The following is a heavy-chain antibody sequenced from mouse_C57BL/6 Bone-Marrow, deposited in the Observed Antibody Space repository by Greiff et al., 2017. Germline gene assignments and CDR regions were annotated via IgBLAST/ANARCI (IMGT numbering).Heavy chain of an antibody. Sequence: QVQLQQPGAELVKPGASVKMSCKASGYTFTSYWITWVKQRPGQGLEWIGDIYPGSGSTNYNEKFKSKATLTVDTSSSTAYMQLSSLQSEDSAVYYWARPYYDNYWCFDVWGTGTTVTVAS. CDR1: GYTFTSYW. V-gene: IGHV1-55*01. D-gene: IGHD2-10*01. CDR3: ARPYYDNYWCFDV. J-gene: IGHJ1*03. CDR2: IYPGSGST.